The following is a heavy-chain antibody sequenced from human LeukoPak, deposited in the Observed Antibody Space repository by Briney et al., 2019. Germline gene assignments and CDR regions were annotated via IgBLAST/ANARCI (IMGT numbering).Heavy chain of an antibody. Sequence: GGSLRLSCAASGFTFSSYWMHWVRQAPGKGLVLVSRINSDGSSTSYADSVKGRFTISRDNAKNTLYLQMNSLRAEDTAVYYCAREYSSGWYRYFDYWGQGTLVTVSS. CDR2: INSDGSST. CDR1: GFTFSSYW. D-gene: IGHD6-19*01. V-gene: IGHV3-74*01. J-gene: IGHJ4*02. CDR3: AREYSSGWYRYFDY.